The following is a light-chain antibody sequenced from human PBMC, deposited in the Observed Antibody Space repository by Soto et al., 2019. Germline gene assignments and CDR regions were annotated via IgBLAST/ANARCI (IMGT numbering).Light chain of an antibody. J-gene: IGKJ5*01. V-gene: IGKV3-15*01. CDR3: QQYTNWPPIT. Sequence: EVVMTQSPATLSVPPGERATLSCRASQSVSSYLAWYQQKPGQAPRLLIYGSSTRATGVPARFSGSGSGADFTLTISNLQSEDFAVYYCQQYTNWPPITFGQGTRLEIK. CDR2: GSS. CDR1: QSVSSY.